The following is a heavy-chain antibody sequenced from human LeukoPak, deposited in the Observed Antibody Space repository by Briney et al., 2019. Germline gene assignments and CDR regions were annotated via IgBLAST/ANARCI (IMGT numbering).Heavy chain of an antibody. J-gene: IGHJ5*02. CDR3: ARDQNNIPPGRWFDP. D-gene: IGHD1-14*01. V-gene: IGHV4-31*01. CDR1: GGSISSGGYY. Sequence: PSETMFLTCTVSGGSISSGGYYWSWIRQHPGKGLEWIGYIYYSGSTYYNPFLKSPVTISVDTSKNQFSLKLSSVTAADTAVYYCARDQNNIPPGRWFDPWGQGTLVTVSS. CDR2: IYYSGST.